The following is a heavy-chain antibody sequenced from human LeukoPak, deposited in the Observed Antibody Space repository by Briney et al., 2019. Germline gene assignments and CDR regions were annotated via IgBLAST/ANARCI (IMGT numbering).Heavy chain of an antibody. CDR1: GYTFTGYY. J-gene: IGHJ4*02. CDR2: INPNSGGT. Sequence: ASVKVSCKASGYTFTGYYMHWVRQAPGQGLEWMGWINPNSGGTNYAQKSQGRVTMTRDTSISTAYMELSRLRSDDTAVYYCARSSIIAAAGPYYFDYWGQGTLVTVSS. D-gene: IGHD6-13*01. CDR3: ARSSIIAAAGPYYFDY. V-gene: IGHV1-2*02.